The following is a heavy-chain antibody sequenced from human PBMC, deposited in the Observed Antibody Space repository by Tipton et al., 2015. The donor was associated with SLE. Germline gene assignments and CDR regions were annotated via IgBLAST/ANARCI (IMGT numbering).Heavy chain of an antibody. Sequence: SLRLSCAASGFTFSSYGMHWVRQAPGKGLEWVALISYDGRNKFYADSVKGRFTISRDNSKNTLYVQMNSLRAEDTALYYCAKAGYCSGGNCYYYYYYMDVWGKGTTVTVSS. J-gene: IGHJ6*03. CDR1: GFTFSSYG. CDR3: AKAGYCSGGNCYYYYYYMDV. D-gene: IGHD2-15*01. V-gene: IGHV3-30*18. CDR2: ISYDGRNK.